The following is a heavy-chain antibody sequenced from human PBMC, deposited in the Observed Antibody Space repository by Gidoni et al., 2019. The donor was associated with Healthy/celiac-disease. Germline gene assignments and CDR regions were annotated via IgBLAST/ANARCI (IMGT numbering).Heavy chain of an antibody. CDR3: ARNGRVRGVPYYFDY. D-gene: IGHD3-10*01. CDR1: VYHLTSYG. J-gene: IGHJ4*02. Sequence: QVQLVQSGAELKKPRASVKVSCTASVYHLTSYGISWVRQAPGQGLEWMGWISAYNGNTNYAQKLQGRVTMTTDTSTSTAHMELRSLRSDDTAVYYCARNGRVRGVPYYFDYWGQGTLVTVSS. CDR2: ISAYNGNT. V-gene: IGHV1-18*01.